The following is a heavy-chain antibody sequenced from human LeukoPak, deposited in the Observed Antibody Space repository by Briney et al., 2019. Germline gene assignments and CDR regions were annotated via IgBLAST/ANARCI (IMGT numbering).Heavy chain of an antibody. V-gene: IGHV3-7*01. CDR3: ARVRTEWYIDL. J-gene: IGHJ2*01. CDR2: IKEDGGEK. D-gene: IGHD2-8*02. CDR1: GFIFRPYW. Sequence: GVSLRLSCAASGFIFRPYWVTWVRQARGMGLEWVANIKEDGGEKFYLVSVRGRFTISRDNAKNSLYLQMNSLRVEDTGVYYCARVRTEWYIDLWGRGTLVTVST.